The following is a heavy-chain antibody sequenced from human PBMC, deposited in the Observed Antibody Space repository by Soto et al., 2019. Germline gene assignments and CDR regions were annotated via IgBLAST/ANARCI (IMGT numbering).Heavy chain of an antibody. CDR2: IYYSGST. Sequence: SETLSLTCTVSGGSISSSSYYWGWIRQPPGKGLEWIGSIYYSGSTYYNPSLKSRVTISVDTSKNQFSLKLRSVTAADSGVFYCARHRTAAAGSDYRFDPWGQGTLVTVSS. V-gene: IGHV4-39*01. CDR1: GGSISSSSYY. D-gene: IGHD6-13*01. CDR3: ARHRTAAAGSDYRFDP. J-gene: IGHJ5*02.